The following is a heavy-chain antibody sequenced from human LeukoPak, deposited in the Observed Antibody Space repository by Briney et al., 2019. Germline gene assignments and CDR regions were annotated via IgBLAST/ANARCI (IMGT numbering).Heavy chain of an antibody. Sequence: GGSLRLSCAASEFDFSSHAMTWVRQAPGKGLEWVSAISISGSKTYYADSVKGRFTISRDNSKNTLFLQMNSLRVEDTAVYYCAKGMSNRYCSSTSCSVLFDYWGQGTLVTVSS. CDR3: AKGMSNRYCSSTSCSVLFDY. CDR1: EFDFSSHA. CDR2: ISISGSKT. V-gene: IGHV3-23*01. D-gene: IGHD2-2*01. J-gene: IGHJ4*02.